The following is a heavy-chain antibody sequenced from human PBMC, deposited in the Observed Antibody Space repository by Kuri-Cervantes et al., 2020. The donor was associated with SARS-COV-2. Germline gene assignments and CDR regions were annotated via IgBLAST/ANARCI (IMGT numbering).Heavy chain of an antibody. V-gene: IGHV3-74*01. J-gene: IGHJ6*03. D-gene: IGHD3-3*01. CDR3: AKDRVGEHHSFWSAYYQPQYKNYYSMDV. CDR2: INSDGSST. Sequence: GESLKISCAASGFTFSSYWMHWVRQAPGKGLVWVSRINSDGSSTSYADSVKGRFTISRDNAKNTLYLQMNSLRAEDTAVYYCAKDRVGEHHSFWSAYYQPQYKNYYSMDVWGKGTTVTVSS. CDR1: GFTFSSYW.